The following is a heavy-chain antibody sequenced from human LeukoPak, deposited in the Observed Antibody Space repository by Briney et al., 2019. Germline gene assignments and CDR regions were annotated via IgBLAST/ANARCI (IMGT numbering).Heavy chain of an antibody. CDR2: IDPSNSYT. V-gene: IGHV5-10-1*01. J-gene: IGHJ6*02. CDR1: GNSFTSYW. D-gene: IGHD1-26*01. CDR3: VREIVGYGLDV. Sequence: GESLKISCQSSGNSFTSYWINWVRQMPGKGLEWMGRIDPSNSYTNYSPSFQGHVTISADKSISTAYLQWSSLKASDTAIYYCVREIVGYGLDVWGQGTTVTVSS.